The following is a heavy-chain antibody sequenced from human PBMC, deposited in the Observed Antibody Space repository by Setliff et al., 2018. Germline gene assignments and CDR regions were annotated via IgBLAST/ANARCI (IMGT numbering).Heavy chain of an antibody. D-gene: IGHD3-9*01. CDR3: VRDRDIFNF. J-gene: IGHJ4*02. Sequence: QPGGSLRLSCAASGFTFSSYWMSWVRQAPGKGLEWVANIKQDGSEKYYVDSVKGRFSISRDNAKSAVYLQMNSLRAEDAAVYYCVRDRDIFNFWGQGTLVTVSS. CDR1: GFTFSSYW. CDR2: IKQDGSEK. V-gene: IGHV3-7*01.